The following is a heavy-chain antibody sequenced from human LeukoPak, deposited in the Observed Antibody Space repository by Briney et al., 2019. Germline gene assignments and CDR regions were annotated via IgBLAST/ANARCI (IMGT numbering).Heavy chain of an antibody. CDR2: ISSGGDNT. CDR1: GFTFSTYA. D-gene: IGHD4-23*01. J-gene: IGHJ4*02. CDR3: AKDRDYGFNSGNY. Sequence: GGSLRLSCAASGFTFSTYAMSWVRQAPGKGLEWVSGISSGGDNTYYADSVKGRFTMSRDISKNTLYLHMNSLRAEDTAVYYCAKDRDYGFNSGNYWGQGTLVTVSS. V-gene: IGHV3-23*01.